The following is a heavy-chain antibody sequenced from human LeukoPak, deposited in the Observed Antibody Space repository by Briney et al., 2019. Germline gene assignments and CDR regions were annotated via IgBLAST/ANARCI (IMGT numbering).Heavy chain of an antibody. J-gene: IGHJ5*02. V-gene: IGHV3-23*01. Sequence: GGSLRLSCAASGFTFINYAMSWVRQAPGKGLEWVSVISGGGGSTFYADSVKGRFTISRDNSKNTLYLQMNSLRAEDTALYYCAKDLDTSGYYRFDPWGQGTLVTVSS. CDR1: GFTFINYA. CDR2: ISGGGGST. CDR3: AKDLDTSGYYRFDP. D-gene: IGHD5-12*01.